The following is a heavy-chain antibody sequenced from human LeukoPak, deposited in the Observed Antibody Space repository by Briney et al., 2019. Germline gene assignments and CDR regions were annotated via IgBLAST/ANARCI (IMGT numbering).Heavy chain of an antibody. CDR3: AKRPDCSTTNCFRFEH. Sequence: GVSLRLSCAASGFTFSTYAMSWVRQAPGQGLEWVSSISGDGGSTYYAESVKGRFTISRDNSKNTLYLQMNSLRAEDTAVYYCAKRPDCSTTNCFRFEHWGQGTLVTVSS. CDR2: ISGDGGST. CDR1: GFTFSTYA. D-gene: IGHD2-2*01. V-gene: IGHV3-23*01. J-gene: IGHJ4*02.